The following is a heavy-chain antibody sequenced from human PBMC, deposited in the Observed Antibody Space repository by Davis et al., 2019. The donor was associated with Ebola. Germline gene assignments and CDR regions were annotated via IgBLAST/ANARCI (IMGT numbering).Heavy chain of an antibody. D-gene: IGHD3-10*01. J-gene: IGHJ4*02. V-gene: IGHV1-46*01. Sequence: ASVKVSCKASGYTFTDHLMHWVRQAPGQGLEWMGLINPSIGNTSLAQKFQGRVTLTRDTSTSTVHMDLSSLKSEDTAIYYCASGEFVDFWGQGTLVTVSS. CDR1: GYTFTDHL. CDR2: INPSIGNT. CDR3: ASGEFVDF.